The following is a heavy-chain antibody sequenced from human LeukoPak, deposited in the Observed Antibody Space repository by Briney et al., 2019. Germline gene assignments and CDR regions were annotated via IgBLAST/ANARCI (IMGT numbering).Heavy chain of an antibody. J-gene: IGHJ4*02. D-gene: IGHD6-19*01. CDR3: AKDRLGAQWD. Sequence: GGSLRLSCEASGFTFTKFWMSWVRQAPGKGLEWVAFIRYDGSNKYYADSVKGRFTISRDNSKNTLYLQMNSLRAEDTAVYYCAKDRLGAQWDWGQGTLVTVSS. CDR2: IRYDGSNK. CDR1: GFTFTKFW. V-gene: IGHV3-30*02.